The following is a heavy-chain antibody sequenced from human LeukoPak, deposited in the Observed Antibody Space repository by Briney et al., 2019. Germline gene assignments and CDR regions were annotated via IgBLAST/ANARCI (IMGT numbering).Heavy chain of an antibody. CDR1: GFTFSNYG. V-gene: IGHV3-48*02. CDR3: ARDEDAF. CDR2: ISSSSSSI. J-gene: IGHJ4*02. Sequence: PGGSLRLSCAASGFTFSNYGLHWVRQAPGKGLEWVSYISSSSSSIYYADSVKGRFTISRDNAKNSLYLQMNSLRDEDTAVYYCARDEDAFGGQGTLVTVSS.